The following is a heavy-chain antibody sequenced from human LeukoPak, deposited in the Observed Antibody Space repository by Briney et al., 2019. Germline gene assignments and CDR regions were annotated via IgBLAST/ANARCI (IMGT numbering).Heavy chain of an antibody. CDR1: GFSVSSNY. J-gene: IGHJ4*02. D-gene: IGHD3-3*01. V-gene: IGHV3-53*01. CDR3: AREISAY. CDR2: LYSGGST. Sequence: PGGSLRLSCAASGFSVSSNYMTWVRQAPGKGLEWISVLYSGGSTNYADSVKGRFTISRDDSKNTLYLQMNSLRAEDTAVYFSAREISAYWGQGTLVTVSS.